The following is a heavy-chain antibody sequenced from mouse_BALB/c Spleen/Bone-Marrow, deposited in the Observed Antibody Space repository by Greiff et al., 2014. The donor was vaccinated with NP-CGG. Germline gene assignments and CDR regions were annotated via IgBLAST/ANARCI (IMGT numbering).Heavy chain of an antibody. CDR1: GFTFSDYY. D-gene: IGHD3-3*01. CDR3: ARQGGTEYYAMDY. V-gene: IGHV5-12*02. CDR2: ISNGGGST. J-gene: IGHJ4*01. Sequence: EVKVVESGGGLVQPGGSLKLSCATSGFTFSDYYMYWVRQTPEKRLEWVAYISNGGGSTYYPDTVKGRFTISRGNAKNTLYLQMSRLKSEDTAMYYCARQGGTEYYAMDYWGQGTSVTVSS.